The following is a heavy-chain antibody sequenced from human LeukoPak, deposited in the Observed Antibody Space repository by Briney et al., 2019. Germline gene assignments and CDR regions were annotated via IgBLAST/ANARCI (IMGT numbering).Heavy chain of an antibody. CDR1: GFTFSSYG. J-gene: IGHJ4*02. CDR2: IRYDGSNK. D-gene: IGHD4-17*01. Sequence: PGGSLRLPCAASGFTFSSYGMHWVRQAPGKGLEWVAFIRYDGSNKYYADSVRGRFTISRDNSKNTLYLQMNSLRAEDTAVYYCAKDATTVTTFYFDYWGQGTLVTVSS. V-gene: IGHV3-30*02. CDR3: AKDATTVTTFYFDY.